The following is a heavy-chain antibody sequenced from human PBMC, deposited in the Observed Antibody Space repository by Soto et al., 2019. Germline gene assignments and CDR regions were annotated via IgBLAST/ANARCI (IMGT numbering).Heavy chain of an antibody. CDR2: INNSGST. Sequence: SETLSLTCAGYGGSFSGYYWSWIRQPPGKGLEWIGEINNSGSTNYNPSLKSRVTISVDTSKNQFSLKLSSVTAADTAVYYCASNSWYDYYYYYGMDVWGQGTTVTVSS. V-gene: IGHV4-34*01. J-gene: IGHJ6*02. CDR3: ASNSWYDYYYYYGMDV. CDR1: GGSFSGYY. D-gene: IGHD6-13*01.